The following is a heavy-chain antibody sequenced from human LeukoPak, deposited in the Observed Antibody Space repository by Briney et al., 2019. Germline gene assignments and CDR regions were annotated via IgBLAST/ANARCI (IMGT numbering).Heavy chain of an antibody. V-gene: IGHV3-33*01. D-gene: IGHD3-22*01. Sequence: GGSLRLSCAVSGFTFGNYDMHWVRQTPGKGLEWVAVIWHDGSKEFYADSVKGRFTISRDNSENTLYLQMNSLRAEDTAVYYCARDHHYYDSSGLRSGCIDYWGQGTLVTVSS. CDR2: IWHDGSKE. CDR3: ARDHHYYDSSGLRSGCIDY. CDR1: GFTFGNYD. J-gene: IGHJ4*02.